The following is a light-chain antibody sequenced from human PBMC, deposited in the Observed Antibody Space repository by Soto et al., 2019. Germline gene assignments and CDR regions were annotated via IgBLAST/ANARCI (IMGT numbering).Light chain of an antibody. CDR2: GAS. CDR3: QQYGSSAWT. J-gene: IGKJ1*01. Sequence: EIVLTQSPGTLSLSPGERATLSCRASQSVSSSYLAWYQQKPGQAPRLLIYGASSRATGIPDRFSGSGSGTDFTLTISRLEPEDFAVYYCQQYGSSAWTFGQGNKVEIK. CDR1: QSVSSSY. V-gene: IGKV3-20*01.